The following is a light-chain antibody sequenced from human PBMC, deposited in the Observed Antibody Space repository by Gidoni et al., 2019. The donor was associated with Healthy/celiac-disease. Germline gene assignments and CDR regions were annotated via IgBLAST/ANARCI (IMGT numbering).Light chain of an antibody. CDR1: QSISSY. Sequence: DSQMTQSPSSLSASVGDRVTITVRASQSISSYLNWYQQKPGKAPKLLIYAASSLQSGVPSRFSGSGSGTDFTLTISSLQPEDFATYYCQQSYSTPRTFGQGTKLEIK. V-gene: IGKV1-39*01. CDR3: QQSYSTPRT. J-gene: IGKJ2*01. CDR2: AAS.